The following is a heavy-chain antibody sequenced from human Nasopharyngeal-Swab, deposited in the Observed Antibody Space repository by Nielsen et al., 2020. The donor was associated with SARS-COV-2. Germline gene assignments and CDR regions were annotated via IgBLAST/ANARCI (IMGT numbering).Heavy chain of an antibody. CDR3: ARGVETIHH. D-gene: IGHD5-24*01. CDR1: GFIFSDQY. Sequence: GGSLRLSCAASGFIFSDQYMSWMRQAPGKGLEWLSYMSNDSYVIKYADSVKGRFTVSRDNAKNSLYLQMNSLRAEDTAVYYCARGVETIHHWGQGSLVTVSS. V-gene: IGHV3-11*04. J-gene: IGHJ1*01. CDR2: MSNDSYVI.